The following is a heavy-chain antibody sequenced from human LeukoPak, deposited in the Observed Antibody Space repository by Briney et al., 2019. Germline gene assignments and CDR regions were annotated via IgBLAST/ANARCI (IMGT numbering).Heavy chain of an antibody. V-gene: IGHV3-30*03. D-gene: IGHD2-15*01. CDR3: ARESCSGGSCTYDPFDI. CDR1: GFTFGKYW. Sequence: PGGSLRLSCVASGFTFGKYWMSWVRQAPGKGLEWVAVMSVDGISQYYADSVRGRFTVSRDTSKNTQSLQMNSLRIEDTAVYYCARESCSGGSCTYDPFDIWGHGTMVTVST. J-gene: IGHJ3*02. CDR2: MSVDGISQ.